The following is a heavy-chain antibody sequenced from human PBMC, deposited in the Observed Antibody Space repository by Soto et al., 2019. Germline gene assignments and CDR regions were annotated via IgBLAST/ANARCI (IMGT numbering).Heavy chain of an antibody. CDR1: GGSISSYY. CDR3: ARGXPYDYVWGSYRYNWFDP. CDR2: IYYSGST. J-gene: IGHJ5*02. D-gene: IGHD3-16*02. V-gene: IGHV4-59*01. Sequence: SETLSLTCTVSGGSISSYYWSWIRQPPGKGLEWIGYIYYSGSTNYNPSLKSRVTISVDTSKNQFSLKLSSVTAADTAVYYCARGXPYDYVWGSYRYNWFDPWGQGTLVTVSS.